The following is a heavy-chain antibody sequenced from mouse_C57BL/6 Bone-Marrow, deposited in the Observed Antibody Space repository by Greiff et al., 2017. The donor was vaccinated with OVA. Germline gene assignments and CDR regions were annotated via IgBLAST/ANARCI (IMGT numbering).Heavy chain of an antibody. CDR1: GYSFTGYY. Sequence: VQLQQSGPELVKPGASVKISCKASGYSFTGYYMNWVKQSPEKSLEWIGEINPSTGGTTYNQKFKAKATLTVDKSSSTAYMQLKSLTSEDSAVYYCARVIYDGPYGFADWGQGTLVTVSA. J-gene: IGHJ3*01. CDR3: ARVIYDGPYGFAD. CDR2: INPSTGGT. D-gene: IGHD2-3*01. V-gene: IGHV1-42*01.